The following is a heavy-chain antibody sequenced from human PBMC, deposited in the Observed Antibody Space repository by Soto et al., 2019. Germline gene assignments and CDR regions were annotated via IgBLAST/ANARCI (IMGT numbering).Heavy chain of an antibody. CDR2: ISAYNGNT. J-gene: IGHJ5*02. D-gene: IGHD6-25*01. CDR1: GYTFTSYG. Sequence: ASVKVSCEASGYTFTSYGISWVRQAPGQGLEWMGWISAYNGNTNYAQKLQGRVTMTTDTSTSTAYMELRSLRSDDTAVYYCARVLAAAGYNWFDPWGQGTLVTVSS. CDR3: ARVLAAAGYNWFDP. V-gene: IGHV1-18*01.